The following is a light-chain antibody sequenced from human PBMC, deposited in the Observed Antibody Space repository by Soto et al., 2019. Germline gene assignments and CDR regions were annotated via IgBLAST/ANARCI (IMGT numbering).Light chain of an antibody. V-gene: IGKV3-11*01. J-gene: IGKJ4*01. CDR2: DAS. CDR3: QQRSNWPT. CDR1: QSVSSY. Sequence: EIVLTQSPATLSLSPVERATLSGRASQSVSSYLAWYQQKPGQAPRLLIYDASNRATGIPARFSGSGSGTDFTLTISSLEPEDFAVYYCQQRSNWPTFGGGTKVDIK.